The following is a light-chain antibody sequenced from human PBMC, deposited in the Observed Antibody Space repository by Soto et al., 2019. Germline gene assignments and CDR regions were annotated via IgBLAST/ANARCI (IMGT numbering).Light chain of an antibody. CDR3: QQRSN. CDR1: QSVSSY. V-gene: IGKV3-11*01. J-gene: IGKJ3*01. Sequence: EIVLTQSPATLSLCPGERATLSCRASQSVSSYLAWYQQKPGQAPRLLIYDASNRATGIPARFSGSGSGTDVTLAISSLEPEDLAVYYCQQRSNFGPGTKVDIK. CDR2: DAS.